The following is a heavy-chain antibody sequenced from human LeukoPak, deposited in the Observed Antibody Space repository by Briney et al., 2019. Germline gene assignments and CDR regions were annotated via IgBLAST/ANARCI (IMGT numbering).Heavy chain of an antibody. CDR2: INWNGGST. Sequence: GGSLRLSCAASGFTFDDYGMSWVRRAPGKGLEWVSGINWNGGSTGYADSVKGRFTISRDNAKNSLYLQMNSLRAEDTALYYCARVNYDSSGYNYWGQGTLVTVSS. J-gene: IGHJ4*02. CDR3: ARVNYDSSGYNY. D-gene: IGHD3-22*01. CDR1: GFTFDDYG. V-gene: IGHV3-20*04.